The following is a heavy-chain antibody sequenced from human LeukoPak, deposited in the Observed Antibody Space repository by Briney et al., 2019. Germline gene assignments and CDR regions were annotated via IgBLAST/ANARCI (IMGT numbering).Heavy chain of an antibody. CDR3: ATEFVVVPAAIGIGGMDV. J-gene: IGHJ6*02. CDR1: GYTLTELS. V-gene: IGHV1-24*01. D-gene: IGHD2-2*02. Sequence: ASVKVSCKVSGYTLTELSMHWVRQPPGKGLEWMGGFDPEDGETIYAQKFQGRVTMTEDTSTDTAYMELSSLRSEDTAVYYCATEFVVVPAAIGIGGMDVWGQGTTVTVSS. CDR2: FDPEDGET.